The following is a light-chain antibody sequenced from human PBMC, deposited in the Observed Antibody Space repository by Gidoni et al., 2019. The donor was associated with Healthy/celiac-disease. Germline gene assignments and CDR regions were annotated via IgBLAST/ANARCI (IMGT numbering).Light chain of an antibody. CDR1: KLGDKY. J-gene: IGLJ2*01. CDR3: QAWDSSPAVV. CDR2: TDS. V-gene: IGLV3-1*01. Sequence: SYELTQPPSVSVSPGQTASITCSGDKLGDKYACWYQQKPGQSPVLVIYTDSKRPSGIPERFSGSNSGNTATLTISGTQAMDEADYYCQAWDSSPAVVFGGGTKLTVL.